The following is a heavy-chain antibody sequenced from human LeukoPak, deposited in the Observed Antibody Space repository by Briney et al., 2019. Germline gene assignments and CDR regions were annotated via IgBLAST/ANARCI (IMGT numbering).Heavy chain of an antibody. CDR3: ARGRDDFWSGYIDAFDI. J-gene: IGHJ3*02. CDR2: IYYSGST. V-gene: IGHV4-59*01. CDR1: GGSISSYY. D-gene: IGHD3-3*01. Sequence: TSETLSLTCTVSGGSISSYYWSWIRQPPGKGLEWIGYIYYSGSTNYNPSLKSRVTISVDTSKNQFSLKLRSVTAADTAVYYCARGRDDFWSGYIDAFDIWGQGTMVTVSS.